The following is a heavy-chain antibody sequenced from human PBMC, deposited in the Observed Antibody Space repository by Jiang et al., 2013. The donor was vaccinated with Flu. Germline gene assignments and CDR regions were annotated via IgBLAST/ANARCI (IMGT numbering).Heavy chain of an antibody. D-gene: IGHD3-22*01. CDR1: GGSISSYY. J-gene: IGHJ4*02. CDR3: ARLDPYEGSGQLDY. Sequence: GLVKPSETLSLTCTVSGGSISSYYWSWIRQPPGKGLEWIGYIYYSGSTNYNPSLKSRVTISVDTSKNQFSLKLSSVTAADTAVYYCARLDPYEGSGQLDYWGQGTLVTVSS. V-gene: IGHV4-59*08. CDR2: IYYSGST.